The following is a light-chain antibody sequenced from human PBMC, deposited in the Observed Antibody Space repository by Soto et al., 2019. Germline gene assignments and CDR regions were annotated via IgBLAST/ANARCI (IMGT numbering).Light chain of an antibody. CDR2: YPC. CDR3: QHYSNWPPT. Sequence: EVVMTQSPATLSVSPGERATLSCRASQNVHSNIAWYQQKPGQAPSLLISYPCTRATGTPARFSGSGSGTEFTLTISSLQSEDFGVYYCQHYSNWPPTFGPGTKVEIK. J-gene: IGKJ3*01. CDR1: QNVHSN. V-gene: IGKV3-15*01.